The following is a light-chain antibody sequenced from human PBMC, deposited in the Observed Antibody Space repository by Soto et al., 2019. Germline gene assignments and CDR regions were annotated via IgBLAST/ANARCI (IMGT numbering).Light chain of an antibody. J-gene: IGKJ2*01. Sequence: DIQITQSPSSLSASIGDRVTITCRASQTISDNLIWYQQKPGKAPKDLIYGASSWQNGVPSRFRGSASGTAFTLTIIGLQPEDSATYYCQQSYITPYTFGQGTKLEIQ. CDR3: QQSYITPYT. V-gene: IGKV1-39*01. CDR2: GAS. CDR1: QTISDN.